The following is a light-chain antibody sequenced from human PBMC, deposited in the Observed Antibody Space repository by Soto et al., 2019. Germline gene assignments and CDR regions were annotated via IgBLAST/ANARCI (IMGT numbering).Light chain of an antibody. V-gene: IGKV3-20*01. Sequence: EIVLTQSPGTLSLSPGEGATLSFRASQSVSSNHLAWYQQKPGQAPRLLIFGASSRASDIPDRFSGSGSGTDFTLTISRLEPEDFVVYYCQQYGSSPPYTFGQGTKLEIK. CDR1: QSVSSNH. J-gene: IGKJ2*01. CDR3: QQYGSSPPYT. CDR2: GAS.